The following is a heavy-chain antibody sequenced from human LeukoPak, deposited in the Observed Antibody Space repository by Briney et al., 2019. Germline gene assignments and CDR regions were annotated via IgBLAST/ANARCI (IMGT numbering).Heavy chain of an antibody. CDR3: AREEFIAVAGLDAFDI. V-gene: IGHV1-2*02. D-gene: IGHD6-19*01. Sequence: ASVKVSCKASGYTFTGYYMHWVRQAPGQGLEWMGWINPNSGGTNYAQKFQGRVTMTRDTSISTAYMELSSLRSEDTAVYYCAREEFIAVAGLDAFDIWGQGTMVTVSS. J-gene: IGHJ3*02. CDR2: INPNSGGT. CDR1: GYTFTGYY.